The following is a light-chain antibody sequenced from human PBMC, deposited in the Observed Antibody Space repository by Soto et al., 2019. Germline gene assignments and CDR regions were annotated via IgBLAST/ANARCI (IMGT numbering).Light chain of an antibody. V-gene: IGLV2-8*01. CDR1: SSDVGAYKY. Sequence: QSALTQPPSASGSPGQSLTISCTGTSSDVGAYKYVSWYQQYPGKAPKLMIYEVTKRPSGVPDRFSGSKSGNTASLTVSGLQDEDEADYYCSSYAGSNIYVFGTGTKVTVL. CDR2: EVT. J-gene: IGLJ1*01. CDR3: SSYAGSNIYV.